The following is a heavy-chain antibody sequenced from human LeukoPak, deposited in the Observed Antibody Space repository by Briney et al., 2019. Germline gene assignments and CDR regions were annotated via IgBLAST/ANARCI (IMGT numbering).Heavy chain of an antibody. CDR1: GFTFSSYA. J-gene: IGHJ4*02. Sequence: GGSLRLSCAASGFTFSSYAMSWVRQAPGKGLEWVSAISGSGGSTYYADSVKGRFTISRDNSKNTLYLQMNSLRAEDTAVYYCAKVTNYDILTGYVGVFDYWGQGTLVTVSS. CDR2: ISGSGGST. V-gene: IGHV3-23*01. D-gene: IGHD3-9*01. CDR3: AKVTNYDILTGYVGVFDY.